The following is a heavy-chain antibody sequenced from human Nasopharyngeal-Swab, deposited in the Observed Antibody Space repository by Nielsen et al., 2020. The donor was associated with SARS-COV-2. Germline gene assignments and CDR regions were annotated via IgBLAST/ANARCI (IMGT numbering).Heavy chain of an antibody. V-gene: IGHV4-4*01. J-gene: IGHJ4*02. CDR2: IYHSGST. D-gene: IGHD2-2*01. CDR3: ARIPADVVVPAARWWGFDY. Sequence: WIRQPPGKGLEWIGEIYHSGSTNYNPSLKSRGTISVDKSKNQFSLKLSSVTAADTAVYSCARIPADVVVPAARWWGFDYWGQGTLVTVSS.